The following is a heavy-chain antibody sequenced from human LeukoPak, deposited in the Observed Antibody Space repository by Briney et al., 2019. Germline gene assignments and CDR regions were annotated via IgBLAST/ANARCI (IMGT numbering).Heavy chain of an antibody. J-gene: IGHJ3*02. V-gene: IGHV3-7*03. D-gene: IGHD5-24*01. CDR1: GFTFSSYW. CDR2: IKQDGSEK. Sequence: PGGSLRLSCAASGFTFSSYWMSWVRQAPGKGLEWVANIKQDGSEKYYVDSVKGRFTISRDNAKNSLYLQMNSLRAEDTAVYYCAREWEMATISGAFDIWGQGTMVTVSS. CDR3: AREWEMATISGAFDI.